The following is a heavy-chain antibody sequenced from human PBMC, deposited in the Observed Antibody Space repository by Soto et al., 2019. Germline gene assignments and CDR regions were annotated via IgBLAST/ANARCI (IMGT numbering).Heavy chain of an antibody. Sequence: EVELVESGGGLVKPGGSLTLSCAASGFTFRTYYMIWVRQAPGKGLEWVSSISAGSSNIYYEPSVKGRFTISRDNAKNSLYLQINSLSAEDTAVYYCARQYPSSSRHFDHWGQGTLGTVSS. CDR2: ISAGSSNI. J-gene: IGHJ4*02. D-gene: IGHD6-6*01. V-gene: IGHV3-21*01. CDR3: ARQYPSSSRHFDH. CDR1: GFTFRTYY.